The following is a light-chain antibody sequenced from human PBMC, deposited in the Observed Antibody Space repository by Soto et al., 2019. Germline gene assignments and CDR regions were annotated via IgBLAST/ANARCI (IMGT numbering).Light chain of an antibody. CDR2: GAS. CDR3: QQYGSSPWT. J-gene: IGKJ1*01. V-gene: IGKV3-20*01. Sequence: IVLTQSPATLSSSPGERATLSCGASQSVSSSYLAWYQQKPGQAPRLLIYGASSRATGIPGRFSGSGSGTDFTLTISRLEPEDFAVYYCQQYGSSPWTFGQGTKVDI. CDR1: QSVSSSY.